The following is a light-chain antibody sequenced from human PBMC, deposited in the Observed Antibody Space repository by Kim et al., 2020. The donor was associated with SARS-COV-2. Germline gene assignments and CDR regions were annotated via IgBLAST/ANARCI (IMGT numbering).Light chain of an antibody. Sequence: LGHTVRIPCQGDSLRSYYATWYQQKPGQAPILVIYGKNNRPSGIPDRFSGSSSGNTASLTITGTQAGDEADYYCNSRDSNDNVVFGGGTKLTV. CDR2: GKN. CDR1: SLRSYY. CDR3: NSRDSNDNVV. J-gene: IGLJ2*01. V-gene: IGLV3-19*01.